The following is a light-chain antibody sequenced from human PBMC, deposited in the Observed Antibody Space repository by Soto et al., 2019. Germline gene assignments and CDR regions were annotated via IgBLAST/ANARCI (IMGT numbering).Light chain of an antibody. Sequence: EFVLTQSPGILSLSPGERATLSCRASHSISRGFLAWYQQKPGQAPRLLIYGTSNRGTGIPDRFSGSGSGTDFTLTISRLEPEDFAVYYCQQFGSSPPLTFGGGTKVEIK. CDR3: QQFGSSPPLT. CDR1: HSISRGF. CDR2: GTS. V-gene: IGKV3-20*01. J-gene: IGKJ4*01.